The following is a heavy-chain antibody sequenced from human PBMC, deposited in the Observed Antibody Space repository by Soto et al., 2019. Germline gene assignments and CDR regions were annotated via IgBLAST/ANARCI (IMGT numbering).Heavy chain of an antibody. CDR3: ARDRYYDSSGYYFYYYYGMDV. Sequence: QVQLVESGGGVVQPGRSLRLSCAASGFTFSSYAMHWVRQAPGKGLEWVAVISYDGSNKYYADSVKGRFTISRDNSKNTLYLQMNSLGAEDTAVYYCARDRYYDSSGYYFYYYYGMDVWGQGTTVTVSS. D-gene: IGHD3-22*01. J-gene: IGHJ6*02. CDR2: ISYDGSNK. V-gene: IGHV3-30-3*01. CDR1: GFTFSSYA.